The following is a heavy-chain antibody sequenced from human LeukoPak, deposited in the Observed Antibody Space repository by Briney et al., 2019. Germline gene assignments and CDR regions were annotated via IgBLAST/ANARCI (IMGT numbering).Heavy chain of an antibody. J-gene: IGHJ6*03. CDR1: GFTFSSYA. D-gene: IGHD3-16*01. CDR3: AKDGGGYYYYMDV. CDR2: ISGSGGST. V-gene: IGHV3-23*01. Sequence: GGSLRLSCAASGFTFSSYAMSWVRQARGKGLEWVSAISGSGGSTYYADSVKGRFTISRDNSKNTLYLQMNSLRAEDTAVYYCAKDGGGYYYYMDVWGKGTTVTVSS.